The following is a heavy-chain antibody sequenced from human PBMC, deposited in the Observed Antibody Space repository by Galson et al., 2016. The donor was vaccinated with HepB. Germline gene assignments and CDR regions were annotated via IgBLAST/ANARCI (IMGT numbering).Heavy chain of an antibody. CDR1: GYTFTNNF. V-gene: IGHV1-46*04. J-gene: IGHJ4*02. Sequence: SVKVSCKASGYTFTNNFMHWVRQAPGQGLEWMGQMNPSGGTTTSNAQKLQGRVTMTRDTSTSTFYMELSSLRSEDTALYYCASEYCSTKYDKSFDYWGQGTLVTVSS. D-gene: IGHD2-2*01. CDR3: ASEYCSTKYDKSFDY. CDR2: MNPSGGTTT.